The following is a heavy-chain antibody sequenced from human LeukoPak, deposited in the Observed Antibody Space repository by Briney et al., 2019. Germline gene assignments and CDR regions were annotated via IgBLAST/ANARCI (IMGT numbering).Heavy chain of an antibody. CDR1: GYTFTSYG. V-gene: IGHV1-18*01. Sequence: ASVTVSCTASGYTFTSYGISWVRQAPGQGLEWMGWISAYNGNTNYAQKLQGRVTMTTDTSTSTAYMELRSLRSDDTAVYYCARVLTYYYYGMDVWGQGTTVTVSS. CDR3: ARVLTYYYYGMDV. CDR2: ISAYNGNT. J-gene: IGHJ6*02.